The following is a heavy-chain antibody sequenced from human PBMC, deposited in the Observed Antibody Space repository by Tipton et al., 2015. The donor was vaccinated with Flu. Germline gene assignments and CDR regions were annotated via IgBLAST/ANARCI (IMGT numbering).Heavy chain of an antibody. J-gene: IGHJ2*01. V-gene: IGHV4-31*03. CDR1: GGPISSGGDY. D-gene: IGHD4-17*01. CDR3: ARMEWTVTTPRYFDP. Sequence: GLVKPSQTLSLTCTVSGGPISSGGDYWSWIRQHPGKGLEWIGHIYYIGSTYYNPSLKSRVTISVDTSKNQFSLKLSSVTAADTAVYYCARMEWTVTTPRYFDPWGRGSLVTVSS. CDR2: IYYIGST.